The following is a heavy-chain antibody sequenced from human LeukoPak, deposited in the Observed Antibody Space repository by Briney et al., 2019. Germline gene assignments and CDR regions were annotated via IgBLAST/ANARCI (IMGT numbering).Heavy chain of an antibody. Sequence: GGSLRLSCVASGFMFRDYAMSWVRQAPGKGLEWVSTLGNDGDTYYADSVKGRFTISRDNSRNTMYLQTNSLRAEDTALYYCAKQEGWESGDYYFDYWGQGTLVTVSS. D-gene: IGHD1-26*01. J-gene: IGHJ4*02. V-gene: IGHV3-23*01. CDR3: AKQEGWESGDYYFDY. CDR2: LGNDGDT. CDR1: GFMFRDYA.